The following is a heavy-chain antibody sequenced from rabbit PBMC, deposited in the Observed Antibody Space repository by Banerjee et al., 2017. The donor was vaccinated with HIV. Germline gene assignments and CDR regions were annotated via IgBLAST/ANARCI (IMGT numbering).Heavy chain of an antibody. J-gene: IGHJ3*01. CDR3: ARTYGGGAYAYAAPL. V-gene: IGHV1S40*01. D-gene: IGHD6-1*01. Sequence: QSLEESGGDLVKPGASLTLTCTASGFSFSSGYYMCWVRQAPGKGLEWIGCIGAGSASTYYASWAKGRFTISKTSSTTVTLQMTSLTAADTATYFCARTYGGGAYAYAAPLWGQGTLVTVS. CDR1: GFSFSSGYY. CDR2: IGAGSAST.